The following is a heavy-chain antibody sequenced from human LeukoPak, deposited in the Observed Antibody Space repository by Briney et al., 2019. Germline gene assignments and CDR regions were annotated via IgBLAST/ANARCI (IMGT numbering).Heavy chain of an antibody. D-gene: IGHD3-22*01. CDR2: ISAYNGNT. Sequence: EASVKVSCKASGYTFTSYGISWVRQGPGQGLEWMGWISAYNGNTNYAQKLQGRVTMTTDTSTSTAYMELRSLRSDDTAVYYCARNTYYYDSNGYYECFQHWGQGTLVTVSS. CDR1: GYTFTSYG. CDR3: ARNTYYYDSNGYYECFQH. V-gene: IGHV1-18*01. J-gene: IGHJ1*01.